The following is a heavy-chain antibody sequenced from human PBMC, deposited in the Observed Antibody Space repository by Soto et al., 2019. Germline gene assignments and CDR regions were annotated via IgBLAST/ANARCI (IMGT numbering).Heavy chain of an antibody. V-gene: IGHV3-30*18. CDR3: AKDIPGILTNGFDY. Sequence: GGSLRLSCAASGFTFSSYGMHWVRQAPGKGLEWVAVISYDGSNKYYADSVKGRFTISRDNSKNTLYLQMNSLRAEDTAVYYCAKDIPGILTNGFDYWGQGTLVTVSS. J-gene: IGHJ4*02. CDR1: GFTFSSYG. D-gene: IGHD3-9*01. CDR2: ISYDGSNK.